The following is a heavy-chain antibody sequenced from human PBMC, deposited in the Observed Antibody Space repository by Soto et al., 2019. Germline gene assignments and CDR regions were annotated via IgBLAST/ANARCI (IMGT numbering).Heavy chain of an antibody. Sequence: GESLKISCKGSGYSFTSYWIGWVRQMPGKGLEWMGIIYPGDSDTRYSPSFQGQVTISADKSISTAYLQWSSLKASDTAMYYCARRVYYDGSPTQGHYYGMDVWGQGTTVTVSS. J-gene: IGHJ6*02. CDR2: IYPGDSDT. D-gene: IGHD3-22*01. CDR1: GYSFTSYW. V-gene: IGHV5-51*01. CDR3: ARRVYYDGSPTQGHYYGMDV.